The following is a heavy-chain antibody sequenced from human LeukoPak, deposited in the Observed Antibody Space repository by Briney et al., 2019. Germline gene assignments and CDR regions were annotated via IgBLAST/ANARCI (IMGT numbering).Heavy chain of an antibody. J-gene: IGHJ4*02. CDR1: GYTFTGYY. D-gene: IGHD6-19*01. CDR3: ARDRVGSGWPRPYYFEF. Sequence: GASVKVSCRPFGYTFTGYYIHWVRQAPGLGLELMGWINPNTGATMYGQKFQGRVTLTRDTSIDTAYMELTNLRSDDTALYYCARDRVGSGWPRPYYFEFWGQGSLVTVSS. V-gene: IGHV1-2*02. CDR2: INPNTGAT.